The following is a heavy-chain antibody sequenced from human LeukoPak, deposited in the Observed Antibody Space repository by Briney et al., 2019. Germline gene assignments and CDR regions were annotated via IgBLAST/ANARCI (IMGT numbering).Heavy chain of an antibody. CDR3: AKRVRGVISPYYYYGMDV. CDR1: GFTFSSYA. D-gene: IGHD3-10*01. V-gene: IGHV3-23*01. Sequence: GGSLRLSCAASGFTFSSYAMSWVRQAPGKGLEWVSAISGSGGSTYYADSVKGRFTISRDNSKNTLYLQMNSLRAEDTAVYYCAKRVRGVISPYYYYGMDVWGKGTMVTVSS. CDR2: ISGSGGST. J-gene: IGHJ6*04.